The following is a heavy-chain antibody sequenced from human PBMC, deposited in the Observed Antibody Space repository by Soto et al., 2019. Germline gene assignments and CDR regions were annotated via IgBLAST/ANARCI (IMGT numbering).Heavy chain of an antibody. Sequence: SVNVSCKASRGTFSSYAISWVRQAPGQGLEWMGGIIPIFGTANYAQKFQGRVTITADESTSTAYMELSSLRSEDTAVYYCARPRGSMVYAYSGYGPFDYWGQGTLVTVSS. CDR3: ARPRGSMVYAYSGYGPFDY. D-gene: IGHD5-12*01. J-gene: IGHJ4*02. CDR1: RGTFSSYA. V-gene: IGHV1-69*01. CDR2: IIPIFGTA.